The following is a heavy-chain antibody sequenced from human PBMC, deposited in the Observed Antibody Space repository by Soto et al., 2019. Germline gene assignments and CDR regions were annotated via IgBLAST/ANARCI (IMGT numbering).Heavy chain of an antibody. Sequence: SLRLSCAASGFTVSSNYMSWVRQAPGKGLEWVSVIYSGGSTYYADSVKGRFTISRDNSKNTLYLQMNSLRAEDTAVYYCARDLYSNDYYYYYGMDVWGQGTTVTVSS. J-gene: IGHJ6*02. CDR1: GFTVSSNY. V-gene: IGHV3-53*01. D-gene: IGHD4-4*01. CDR2: IYSGGST. CDR3: ARDLYSNDYYYYYGMDV.